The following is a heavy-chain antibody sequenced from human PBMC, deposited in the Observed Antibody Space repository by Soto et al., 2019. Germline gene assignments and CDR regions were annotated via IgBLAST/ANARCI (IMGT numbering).Heavy chain of an antibody. CDR1: GGTFSSYA. D-gene: IGHD2-2*01. J-gene: IGHJ6*02. CDR3: ARVWIGSTPRSHYYYGMDV. CDR2: IIPIFGTA. V-gene: IGHV1-69*13. Sequence: SVKVSCKASGGTFSSYAISWVRQAPGQGLEWMGGIIPIFGTANYAQKFQGRVTITADESTSTAYMELSSLRSEDTAVYYCARVWIGSTPRSHYYYGMDVWGQGTTVTVSS.